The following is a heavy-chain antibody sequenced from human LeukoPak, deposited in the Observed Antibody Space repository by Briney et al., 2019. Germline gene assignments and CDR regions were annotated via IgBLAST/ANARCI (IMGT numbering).Heavy chain of an antibody. Sequence: PSETLSLTCTVSGGSISDYYWSWIRQPPGKGLEWIGRIYTSGSTNYNPSLKSRVTISVDTSKKQFSLKLSSVTAADTAVYYCARHSVDTAGDYWGQGTLVTVSS. J-gene: IGHJ4*02. CDR3: ARHSVDTAGDY. CDR2: IYTSGST. V-gene: IGHV4-59*08. CDR1: GGSISDYY. D-gene: IGHD5-18*01.